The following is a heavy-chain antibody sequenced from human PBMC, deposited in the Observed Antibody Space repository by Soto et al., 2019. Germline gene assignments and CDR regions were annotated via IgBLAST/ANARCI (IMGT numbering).Heavy chain of an antibody. CDR1: GGSISSSSYY. Sequence: SETLSLTCTVSGGSISSSSYYWGWIRQPPGKGLEWIGSIYYSGSTYYNPSLKSRVTISVDTSKNQFSLKLSSVTAADTAVYYCAIQGKPGDDFWSGYIDYWGQGTLVTVSS. CDR2: IYYSGST. D-gene: IGHD3-3*01. V-gene: IGHV4-39*01. J-gene: IGHJ4*02. CDR3: AIQGKPGDDFWSGYIDY.